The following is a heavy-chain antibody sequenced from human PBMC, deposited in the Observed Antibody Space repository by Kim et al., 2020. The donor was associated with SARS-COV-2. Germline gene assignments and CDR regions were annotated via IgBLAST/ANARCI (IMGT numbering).Heavy chain of an antibody. V-gene: IGHV3-33*01. CDR3: ARDGVGSSWTEYYMDV. J-gene: IGHJ6*03. CDR2: IWYDGSNK. CDR1: GFTFSSYG. Sequence: GGSLRLSCAASGFTFSSYGMHWVRQAPGKGLEWVAVIWYDGSNKYYEDSVKGRFTISRDNSKNTLYLQMNSLRAEDTAVYYCARDGVGSSWTEYYMDVWGKGTTVTVS. D-gene: IGHD6-13*01.